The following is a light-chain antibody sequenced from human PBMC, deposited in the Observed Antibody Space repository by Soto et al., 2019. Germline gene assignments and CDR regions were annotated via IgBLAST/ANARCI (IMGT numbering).Light chain of an antibody. CDR3: QHYNTYPWT. CDR2: KAS. Sequence: DIQMTQSPSILSASVGDRVTITCRASQSISSWLAWYQQKPGKAPNLLIYKASHLENGVPSRFSGSGSGTVFTLTISSLQPGDFATYYCQHYNTYPWTFGQGTKV. J-gene: IGKJ1*01. V-gene: IGKV1-5*03. CDR1: QSISSW.